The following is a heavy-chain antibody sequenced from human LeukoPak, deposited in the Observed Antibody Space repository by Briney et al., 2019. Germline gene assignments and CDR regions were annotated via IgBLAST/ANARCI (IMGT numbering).Heavy chain of an antibody. D-gene: IGHD3-9*01. J-gene: IGHJ5*02. CDR1: GFTFDDYA. CDR2: ISGDGGST. V-gene: IGHV3-43*02. CDR3: AKDYDRLRYFDWLPPNWFDP. Sequence: PGRSLRLSCAASGFTFDDYAMHWVRQAPGKGLEWVSLISGDGGSTYYADSVKGRFTISRDNGKNSLYLQMNSLRTEDTALYYRAKDYDRLRYFDWLPPNWFDPWGQGTLVTVSS.